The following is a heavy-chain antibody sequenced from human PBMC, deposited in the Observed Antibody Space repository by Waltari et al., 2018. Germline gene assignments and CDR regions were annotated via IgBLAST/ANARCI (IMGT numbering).Heavy chain of an antibody. D-gene: IGHD4-17*01. V-gene: IGHV3-48*01. J-gene: IGHJ4*02. Sequence: EVHLVESGGGLVRPGESLRLSCAASGFPFSVSAMHWVRQAPGKGLEWVAYISTGSDTIQYADSVKGRFTISRDDATNSLYLQMNSLRAEDTAVYYCAKDAYGDYQGYWGQGTLVTVSS. CDR3: AKDAYGDYQGY. CDR2: ISTGSDTI. CDR1: GFPFSVSA.